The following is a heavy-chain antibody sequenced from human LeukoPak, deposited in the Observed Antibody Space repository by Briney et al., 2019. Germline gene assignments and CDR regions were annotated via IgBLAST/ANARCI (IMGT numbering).Heavy chain of an antibody. J-gene: IGHJ4*02. V-gene: IGHV3-23*01. CDR1: GFTFSNYA. D-gene: IGHD6-13*01. Sequence: GGSLRLSCAASGFTFSNYAMNWVRQAPGKGLEWVSTIGGSSGSTYYADSVKGRFTISRDNSKNTLYLQMNSLRAEDTAVYYCAKGKYVSSWYSVYDYWGQGILVTVSS. CDR2: IGGSSGST. CDR3: AKGKYVSSWYSVYDY.